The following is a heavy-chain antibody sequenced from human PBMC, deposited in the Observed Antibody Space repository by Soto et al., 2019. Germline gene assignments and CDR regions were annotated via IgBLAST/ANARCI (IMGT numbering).Heavy chain of an antibody. J-gene: IGHJ3*02. V-gene: IGHV3-30*18. CDR1: GFTFSDYA. CDR3: AKVYRCCRGHPFLRSI. Sequence: PGGSLRLSCSASGFTFSDYAMHWVRQPPGKGLEWVATVSSDGERKYHAMSVKGRFAISKDNSMSTLLLQMDTLGPDDTAIYYCAKVYRCCRGHPFLRSIRAHGTMVTVSS. CDR2: VSSDGERK. D-gene: IGHD1-26*01.